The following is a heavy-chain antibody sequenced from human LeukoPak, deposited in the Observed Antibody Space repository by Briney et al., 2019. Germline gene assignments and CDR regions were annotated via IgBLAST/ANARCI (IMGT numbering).Heavy chain of an antibody. Sequence: GGSLRLSCAASGFTVSSNYMSWVRQAPGKGLEWVSVIYSGGTTYYADSVKGRFTTSRDNSKSTLFLQMSSLRAEDTAVYYCARGHRYYGSGSYSFDYWGQGTLVTVSS. D-gene: IGHD3-10*01. CDR2: IYSGGTT. CDR1: GFTVSSNY. CDR3: ARGHRYYGSGSYSFDY. J-gene: IGHJ4*02. V-gene: IGHV3-53*01.